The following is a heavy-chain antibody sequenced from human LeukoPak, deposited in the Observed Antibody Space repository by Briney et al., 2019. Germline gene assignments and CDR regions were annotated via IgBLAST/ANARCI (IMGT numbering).Heavy chain of an antibody. CDR3: ARVKHYIWGSYRYVWFDP. J-gene: IGHJ5*02. V-gene: IGHV4-34*01. Sequence: SETLSLTCAVYGGSFSGYYWSWIRQPPGKGLEWIGEINHSGSTNYNPSLKSRVTISVDTSKNQFSLKLSSVTAADTAVYYCARVKHYIWGSYRYVWFDPWGQGTPVTVSS. D-gene: IGHD3-16*02. CDR2: INHSGST. CDR1: GGSFSGYY.